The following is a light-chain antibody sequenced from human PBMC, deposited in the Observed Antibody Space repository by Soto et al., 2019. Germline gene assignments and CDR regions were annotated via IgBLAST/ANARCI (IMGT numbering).Light chain of an antibody. Sequence: EIVLTQSPGTLSLSPGERATLSCRASQILTGSYLAWYQQKPGQAPRLIIYGASSRANGIPDRFSGSGSGTEFTLTISGLQSEDLAVYYCHQYNNWPPWTFGPGTKVDIK. CDR2: GAS. CDR1: QILTGSY. CDR3: HQYNNWPPWT. J-gene: IGKJ1*01. V-gene: IGKV3-20*01.